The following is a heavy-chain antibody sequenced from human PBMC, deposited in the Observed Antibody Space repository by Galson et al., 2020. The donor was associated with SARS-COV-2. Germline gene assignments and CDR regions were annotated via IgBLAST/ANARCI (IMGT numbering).Heavy chain of an antibody. CDR1: GFTFSTYS. Sequence: PGGSLRLSCAASGFTFSTYSLTWVSPAPGKGLEWISSISGSGSYISYGDSVKGRFTISRDNAKNSLFLQMTSLRAEDTGVYYCAKEAGDRYFDYWGQGTLVTVSS. CDR2: ISGSGSYI. CDR3: AKEAGDRYFDY. V-gene: IGHV3-21*01. J-gene: IGHJ4*02. D-gene: IGHD6-19*01.